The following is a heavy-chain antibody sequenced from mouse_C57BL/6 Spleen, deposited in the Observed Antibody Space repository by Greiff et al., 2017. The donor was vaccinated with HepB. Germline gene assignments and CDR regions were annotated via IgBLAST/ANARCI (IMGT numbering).Heavy chain of an antibody. Sequence: EVHLVESGGDLVKPGGSLKLSCAASGFTFSSYGMSWVRQTPDKRLEWVATISSGGSYTYYPDSVKGRFTISRDNAKNTLYLQMSSLKSEDTAMYYCARLDSSAWFAYWGQGTLVTVSA. CDR2: ISSGGSYT. J-gene: IGHJ3*01. D-gene: IGHD3-2*01. V-gene: IGHV5-6*01. CDR1: GFTFSSYG. CDR3: ARLDSSAWFAY.